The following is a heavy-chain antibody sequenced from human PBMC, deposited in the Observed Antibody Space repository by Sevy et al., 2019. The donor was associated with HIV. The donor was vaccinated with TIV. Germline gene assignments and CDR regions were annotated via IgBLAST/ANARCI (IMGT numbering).Heavy chain of an antibody. CDR1: NASISSSSYY. V-gene: IGHV4-39*01. CDR2: IYYSGTT. CDR3: VRHSDSRRLSWLDT. D-gene: IGHD2-15*01. J-gene: IGHJ5*02. Sequence: SETLSLTCSVSNASISSSSYYRGWVRQPPGKALEWIGIIYYSGTTYYSPSHKSRVTISVDTSKNQFFLDLRSMTATDTAVYYCVRHSDSRRLSWLDTWGQGILVTVSS.